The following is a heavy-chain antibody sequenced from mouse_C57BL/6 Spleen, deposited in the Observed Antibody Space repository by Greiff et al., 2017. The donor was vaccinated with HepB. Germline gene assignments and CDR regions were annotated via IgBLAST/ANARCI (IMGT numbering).Heavy chain of an antibody. V-gene: IGHV14-1*01. D-gene: IGHD4-1*01. Sequence: VQLQQSGAELVRPGASVKLSCTASGFNIKDYYMHWVKQRPEQGLEWIGRIDPEDGDTEYAPKFQGKATMTADTSSNTAYLQLSSLTSEDTAAYYCTTAGKGAWFAYWGQGTLVTVSA. J-gene: IGHJ3*01. CDR2: IDPEDGDT. CDR1: GFNIKDYY. CDR3: TTAGKGAWFAY.